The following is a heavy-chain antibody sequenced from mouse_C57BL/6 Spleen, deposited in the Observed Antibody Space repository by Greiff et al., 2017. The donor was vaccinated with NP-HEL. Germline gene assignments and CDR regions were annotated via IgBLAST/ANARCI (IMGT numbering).Heavy chain of an antibody. CDR2: INPNNGGT. CDR3: ARSGLPYAMDY. D-gene: IGHD3-1*01. CDR1: GYTFTDYN. V-gene: IGHV1-22*01. Sequence: EVKLMESGPELVKPGASVKMSCKASGYTFTDYNMHWVKQSHGKSLEWIGYINPNNGGTSYNQKFKGKATLTVNKSSSTAYMELRSLTSEDSAVYYCARSGLPYAMDYWGQGTSVTVSS. J-gene: IGHJ4*01.